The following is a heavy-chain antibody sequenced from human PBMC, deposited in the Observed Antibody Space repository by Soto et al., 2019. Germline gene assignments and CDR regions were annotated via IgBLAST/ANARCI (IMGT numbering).Heavy chain of an antibody. CDR2: IYWNDDK. D-gene: IGHD6-13*01. CDR1: GFSLSTSGVG. Sequence: QITLKESGPTLVKPTQTLTLTRTFSGFSLSTSGVGVGWIRQPPGKALEWLALIYWNDDKRYSPSLTSRLTITKDTSKNQVVLTMTNMEPVDTATYYCAHFGTFIAAAAHPPYFDYWGQGTLVTVSS. V-gene: IGHV2-5*01. CDR3: AHFGTFIAAAAHPPYFDY. J-gene: IGHJ4*02.